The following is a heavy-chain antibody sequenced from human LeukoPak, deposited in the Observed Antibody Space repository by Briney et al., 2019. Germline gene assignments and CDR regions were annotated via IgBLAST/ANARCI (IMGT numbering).Heavy chain of an antibody. Sequence: GASVTVSCKVSGYTLTELSMHWVRQAPGKGLEWMGGFDPEDGGTIYAQKFQGRVTMTEDTSTDTAYMELSSLRSEDTAVYYCAISGSYYNNWFDPWGQGTLVTVSS. CDR2: FDPEDGGT. J-gene: IGHJ5*02. CDR1: GYTLTELS. CDR3: AISGSYYNNWFDP. D-gene: IGHD1-26*01. V-gene: IGHV1-24*01.